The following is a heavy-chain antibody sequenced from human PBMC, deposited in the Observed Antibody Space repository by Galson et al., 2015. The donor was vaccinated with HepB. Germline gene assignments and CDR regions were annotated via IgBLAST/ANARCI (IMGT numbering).Heavy chain of an antibody. CDR2: ISGSGGST. D-gene: IGHD6-13*01. V-gene: IGHV3-23*01. J-gene: IGHJ4*02. Sequence: SLRLSCAASGFTFSSYAMSWVRQAPGKGLEWVSAISGSGGSTYYADSVKGRFTISRDNSKNTLYLQMNSLRAEDTAVYYCAKSESSSPKGLYYFDYWGQGTLVTVSS. CDR1: GFTFSSYA. CDR3: AKSESSSPKGLYYFDY.